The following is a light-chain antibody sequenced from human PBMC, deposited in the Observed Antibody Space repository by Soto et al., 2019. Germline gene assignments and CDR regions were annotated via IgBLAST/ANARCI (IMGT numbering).Light chain of an antibody. CDR2: DAS. CDR3: QQSYSTTRT. V-gene: IGKV1-39*01. Sequence: IPVTKSPSSLSASVGDRVTITCRASQGVXSYLNWYHQKPGKAPKMLXYDASSLQSGVPSRLSGSGSATDFTLTISSLQPEYFANYYCQQSYSTTRTVGQGTRLEIK. J-gene: IGKJ5*01. CDR1: QGVXSY.